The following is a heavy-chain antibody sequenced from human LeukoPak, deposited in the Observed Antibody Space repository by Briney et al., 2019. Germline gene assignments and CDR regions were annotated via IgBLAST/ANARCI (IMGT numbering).Heavy chain of an antibody. Sequence: GGSLRLSCAASGFTFSSYAMHWVRQAPGKGLEWVAVISYDGSNKYYADSVKGRFTISRDNSKNTLYLQMNSLRAEDTAVYYCARDPGNWNGYFDYWGQGTLVTVSS. CDR1: GFTFSSYA. CDR3: ARDPGNWNGYFDY. V-gene: IGHV3-30-3*01. J-gene: IGHJ4*02. D-gene: IGHD1-1*01. CDR2: ISYDGSNK.